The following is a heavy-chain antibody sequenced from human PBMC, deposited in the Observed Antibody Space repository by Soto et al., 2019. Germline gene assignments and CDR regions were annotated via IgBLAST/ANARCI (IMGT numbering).Heavy chain of an antibody. CDR1: GFSFSISP. Sequence: GGSLRLSCAASGFSFSISPMHWVRQAPGKGPGWVALISYDGTNKFYADSVKGRFTISRDNSKSTLYLQVDSLRPEDAAVYYCARDPKTSGGQHWAFNYFDSWGQGTLVTVSS. D-gene: IGHD7-27*01. CDR3: ARDPKTSGGQHWAFNYFDS. J-gene: IGHJ4*02. V-gene: IGHV3-30-3*01. CDR2: ISYDGTNK.